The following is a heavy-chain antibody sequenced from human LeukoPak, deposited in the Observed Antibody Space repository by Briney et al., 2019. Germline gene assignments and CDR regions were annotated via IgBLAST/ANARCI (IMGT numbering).Heavy chain of an antibody. D-gene: IGHD3-22*01. CDR3: ARGEYYDTSGDKKNWFGP. CDR1: GGSISSYH. CDR2: IDHSGST. V-gene: IGHV4-34*01. Sequence: SETLSLTCSVSGGSISSYHWSWIRQPPGKGLEWIGKIDHSGSTNYNPSLKSRLTISVDTSKDQFSLKLSSVTAADTAVYYCARGEYYDTSGDKKNWFGPWGQGTLVTVSP. J-gene: IGHJ5*02.